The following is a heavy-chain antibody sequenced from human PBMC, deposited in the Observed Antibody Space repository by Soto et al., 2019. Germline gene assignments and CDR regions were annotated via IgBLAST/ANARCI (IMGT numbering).Heavy chain of an antibody. CDR3: AHLKRHALSGSGSWFDY. Sequence: QITLKESGPTLVKPTQTLTLTCTFSGFSLSTSGVGVGWIRQPPGKALEWLALIYWDDDKRYSPSLKSRLTITKXXSXNXAVLTITTMDPVDTATYYCAHLKRHALSGSGSWFDYWGQGTLVTVSS. J-gene: IGHJ4*02. CDR1: GFSLSTSGVG. CDR2: IYWDDDK. V-gene: IGHV2-5*02. D-gene: IGHD3-10*01.